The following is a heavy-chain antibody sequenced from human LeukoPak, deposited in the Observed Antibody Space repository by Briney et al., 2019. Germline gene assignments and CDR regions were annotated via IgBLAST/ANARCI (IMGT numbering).Heavy chain of an antibody. CDR2: INPNSGGT. Sequence: ASVKVSCKASGYTFTGYYIHWVQQAPGQGLEWMGWINPNSGGTNYAQKFQGRVTMTRDTSISTAYMELSRLRSDDTAVYYCARAYGDYEGDYWGQGTLVTVSS. CDR3: ARAYGDYEGDY. J-gene: IGHJ4*01. V-gene: IGHV1-2*02. D-gene: IGHD4-17*01. CDR1: GYTFTGYY.